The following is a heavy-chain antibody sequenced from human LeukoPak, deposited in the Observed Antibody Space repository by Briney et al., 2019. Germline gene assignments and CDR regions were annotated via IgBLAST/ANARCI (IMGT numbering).Heavy chain of an antibody. J-gene: IGHJ3*02. Sequence: PSETLSLTCTVSGGSISSGSYYWIWIRQPAGKGLEWIGRIYTSGTTNYNPSLKSRVTISVDTSKNQFSLKLSSVTAADTAVYYCARELTGDDAFDIWGQGTMVTVSS. V-gene: IGHV4-61*02. CDR1: GGSISSGSYY. CDR3: ARELTGDDAFDI. CDR2: IYTSGTT. D-gene: IGHD1-20*01.